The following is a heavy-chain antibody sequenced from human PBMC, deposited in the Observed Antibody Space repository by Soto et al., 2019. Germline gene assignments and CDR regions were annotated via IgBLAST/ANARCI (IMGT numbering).Heavy chain of an antibody. V-gene: IGHV4-59*01. J-gene: IGHJ4*02. D-gene: IGHD6-19*01. Sequence: LFLTCAVSGGSISSYYWSWIRQPPGKGLEWIGYIYYSGSTNYNPSLKSRVTISVDTSKNQFSLKLTSVTAADTAVYYCARSRYTSGWWTPPFDYWGQGTLVTVSS. CDR3: ARSRYTSGWWTPPFDY. CDR2: IYYSGST. CDR1: GGSISSYY.